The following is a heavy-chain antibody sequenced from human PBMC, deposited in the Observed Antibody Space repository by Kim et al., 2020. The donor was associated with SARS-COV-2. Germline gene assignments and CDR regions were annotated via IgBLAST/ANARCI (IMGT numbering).Heavy chain of an antibody. Sequence: SETLSLTCTVSGGSVSSGSYYWSWIRQPPGKGLEWIGYIYYSGSTNYNPSLKSRVTISVDTSKNQFSLKLSSVTAADTAVYYCARDAHWDCSSTSCYDYYYGMDVWGQGTTVTVSS. CDR2: IYYSGST. V-gene: IGHV4-61*01. J-gene: IGHJ6*02. CDR3: ARDAHWDCSSTSCYDYYYGMDV. D-gene: IGHD2-2*01. CDR1: GGSVSSGSYY.